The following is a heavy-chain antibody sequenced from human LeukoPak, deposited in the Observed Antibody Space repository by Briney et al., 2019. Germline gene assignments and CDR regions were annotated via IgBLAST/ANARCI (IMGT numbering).Heavy chain of an antibody. J-gene: IGHJ2*01. V-gene: IGHV3-15*01. CDR1: GLTFSNAW. Sequence: GGSLRLSCAASGLTFSNAWVSWVRQAPGKGLEWVGRIKSKTDGRTTDYAAPVKGRLIISRDDSENTLYLQMSSLKTEDTAVYYCATVALRGYTYDLKKWYFDLWGRGTLVTVSS. D-gene: IGHD5-18*01. CDR2: IKSKTDGRTT. CDR3: ATVALRGYTYDLKKWYFDL.